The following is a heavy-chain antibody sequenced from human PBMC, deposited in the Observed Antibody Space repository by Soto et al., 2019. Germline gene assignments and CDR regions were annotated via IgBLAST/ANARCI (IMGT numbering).Heavy chain of an antibody. CDR2: IFHSGTT. V-gene: IGHV4-30-4*01. D-gene: IGHD3-3*01. CDR1: GDSISSADYF. J-gene: IGHJ6*02. CDR3: ARDRDGYYDFWSGYPSYYGMDV. Sequence: PSETLSLTCSVSGDSISSADYFWTWIRQSPGEGLEWMGHIFHSGTTYYNPSLKGRLLISIENSKNQFSLRLTSVTAADSAVYYCARDRDGYYDFWSGYPSYYGMDVWGQGPTVTVSS.